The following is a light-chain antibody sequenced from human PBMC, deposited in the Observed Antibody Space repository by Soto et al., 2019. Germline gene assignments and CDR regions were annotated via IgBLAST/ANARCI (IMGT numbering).Light chain of an antibody. CDR2: GAS. CDR1: QSVSSSY. J-gene: IGKJ1*01. CDR3: QRKVSSRWT. V-gene: IGKV3-20*01. Sequence: EIVLTQSPGTLSLSPGERATLSCRASQSVSSSYLAWYQQKPGQAPMLLIYGASSRATGIPDRFSGSGSGTDFTFTISRLEPKNLACNYGQRKVSSRWTFGKGTRWIS.